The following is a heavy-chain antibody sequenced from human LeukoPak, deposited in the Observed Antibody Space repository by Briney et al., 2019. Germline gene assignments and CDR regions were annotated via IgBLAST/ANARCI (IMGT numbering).Heavy chain of an antibody. CDR1: GGSISSYY. Sequence: SETLSLTCTVSGGSISSYYWSWIRQPPGKGLEWIGYIYYSGSTNYNPSLKSRVTISVDTSKNQFSLKLSSVTAADTAVYYCARAPSPYSSSWDYYFDYWGQGTLVTVSS. J-gene: IGHJ4*02. CDR3: ARAPSPYSSSWDYYFDY. CDR2: IYYSGST. V-gene: IGHV4-59*13. D-gene: IGHD6-13*01.